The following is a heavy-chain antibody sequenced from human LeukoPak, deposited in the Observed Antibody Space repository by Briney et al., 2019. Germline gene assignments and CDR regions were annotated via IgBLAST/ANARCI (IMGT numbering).Heavy chain of an antibody. V-gene: IGHV1-69*05. J-gene: IGHJ4*02. CDR2: VIPILGTT. Sequence: SVKVSCKASGTTFSRSAIIWVRQAPGQGLEWMGGVIPILGTTNYAQKFQDRVSITTDESTSTAYMEVSSLRSVDTAVYYCARNDGSATLGFDSWGQGTLVTVSS. CDR3: ARNDGSATLGFDS. D-gene: IGHD1-26*01. CDR1: GTTFSRSA.